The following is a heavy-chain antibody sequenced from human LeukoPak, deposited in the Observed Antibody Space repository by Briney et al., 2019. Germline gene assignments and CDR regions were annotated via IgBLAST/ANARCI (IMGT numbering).Heavy chain of an antibody. D-gene: IGHD3-16*01. CDR1: GFPLSTSW. V-gene: IGHV3-7*01. J-gene: IGHJ4*02. CDR2: IRQDGIET. Sequence: GGSLRLSCAASGFPLSTSWMGWARQAQGRGWDWVATIRQDGIETHYVDSVKGRFIISRDNSKNSLYLQMSSLRAEDTAVYYCARDVFVVGYFDYWGQGTLVTVSS. CDR3: ARDVFVVGYFDY.